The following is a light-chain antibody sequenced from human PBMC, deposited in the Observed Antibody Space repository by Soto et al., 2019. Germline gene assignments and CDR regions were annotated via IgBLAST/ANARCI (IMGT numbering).Light chain of an antibody. CDR3: QQYNTHSK. CDR1: QSISRW. Sequence: IQMYQSASTLSASVEDRVTIIFRASQSISRWLAWYQQKPGKAPKLLIYNASGLESGVPSRFSGRGSGTEFTLTISSLQPEDFATYYCQQYNTHSKFGQGSMVAIK. CDR2: NAS. V-gene: IGKV1-5*02. J-gene: IGKJ1*01.